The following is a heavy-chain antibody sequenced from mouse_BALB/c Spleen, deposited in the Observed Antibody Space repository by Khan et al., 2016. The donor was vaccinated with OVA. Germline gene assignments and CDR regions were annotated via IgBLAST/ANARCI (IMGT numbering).Heavy chain of an antibody. CDR3: ARGGEEDRFAY. Sequence: QVQLQQPGAELVRPGVSVKISCKGSGYTFTDFTMHWVKQSHAKSLEWIGIVNTYYGDATYNQKFKGKATMTVDKSSSTAYMELARLTSEDSAICYCARGGEEDRFAYWGQGTLVTVSA. CDR1: GYTFTDFT. J-gene: IGHJ3*01. CDR2: VNTYYGDA. V-gene: IGHV1S137*01.